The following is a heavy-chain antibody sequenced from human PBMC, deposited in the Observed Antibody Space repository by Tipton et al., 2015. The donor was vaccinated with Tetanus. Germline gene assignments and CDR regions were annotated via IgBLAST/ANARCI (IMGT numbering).Heavy chain of an antibody. D-gene: IGHD1-1*01. J-gene: IGHJ4*02. CDR1: GGSVSGSSHY. CDR3: ARANNDFPKKGPFDS. CDR2: IYHSGST. V-gene: IGHV4-61*01. Sequence: TLSLTCTVSGGSVSGSSHYWSWIRQPPGKQLEWVGYIYHSGSTNYNPSLKSRVSISFGTSKNQLSLNLESVTAADTAFYYCARANNDFPKKGPFDSWGQGTLVIVSS.